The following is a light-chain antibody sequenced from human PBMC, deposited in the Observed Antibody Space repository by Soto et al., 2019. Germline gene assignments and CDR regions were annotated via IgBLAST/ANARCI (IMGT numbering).Light chain of an antibody. CDR2: AAS. J-gene: IGKJ1*01. CDR1: QDISNY. Sequence: DIQMTQSPSSLSASVGDRVTITCQASQDISNYLNWYQQKPGKAPKLLIYAASSLQSGVPSRFSGSGSGTDFTLTINSLQPEDFATYYCQQSYNSPPSFGQGTKMEFK. V-gene: IGKV1-39*01. CDR3: QQSYNSPPS.